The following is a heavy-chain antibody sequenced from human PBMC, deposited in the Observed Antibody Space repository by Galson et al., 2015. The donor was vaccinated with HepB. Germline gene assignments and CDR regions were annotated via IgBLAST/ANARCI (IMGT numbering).Heavy chain of an antibody. CDR2: ISYDGSNK. D-gene: IGHD2-8*02. CDR3: AKSLLVDFDY. Sequence: SLRLSCAASGFTFSSYGMHWVRQAPGKGLEWVAVISYDGSNKYYADSVQGRFTISRDNSKNTLYLQMNSLRAEDTAVYYCAKSLLVDFDYWGQGTLVTVSS. V-gene: IGHV3-30*18. CDR1: GFTFSSYG. J-gene: IGHJ4*02.